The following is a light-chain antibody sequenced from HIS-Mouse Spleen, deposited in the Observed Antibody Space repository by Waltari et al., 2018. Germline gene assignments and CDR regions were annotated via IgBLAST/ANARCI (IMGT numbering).Light chain of an antibody. J-gene: IGKJ2*01. V-gene: IGKV3-20*01. CDR1: QRVSNSY. CDR2: GAS. Sequence: EIVLTQSPGTLSLSPGERATLSCRASQRVSNSYLAWYQQKPGQAPRLLIYGASSRATGIPDRFSGSGSGTDFTLTISRLEPEDFAVYYCQQYGSSPYTFGQGTKLEIK. CDR3: QQYGSSPYT.